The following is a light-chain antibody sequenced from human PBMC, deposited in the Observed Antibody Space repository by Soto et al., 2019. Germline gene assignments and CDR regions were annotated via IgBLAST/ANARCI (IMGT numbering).Light chain of an antibody. Sequence: QTVVTQEPSFSVSPGGTVTLTCGLSSGSVSTNYYPSWYQQTPGQAPRTLIYDTNSRSSGVPDRFSGSILGSKAALTITGAQANDESDYYCVLFMPSGLWVFGGGTKLNVL. CDR1: SGSVSTNYY. CDR3: VLFMPSGLWV. CDR2: DTN. V-gene: IGLV8-61*01. J-gene: IGLJ3*02.